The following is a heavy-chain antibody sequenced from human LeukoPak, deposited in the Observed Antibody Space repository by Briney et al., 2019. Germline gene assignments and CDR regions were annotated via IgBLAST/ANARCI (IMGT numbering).Heavy chain of an antibody. J-gene: IGHJ6*03. Sequence: ASVKVSCKASGYTFTSYDINWVRQATGQGLEWMGWMNPNSGNTGYAQKFQGRVTTTRNTSISTAYMELSSLRSEDTAVYYCARAAAGRLYYYYYMDVWGKGTTVTVSS. V-gene: IGHV1-8*01. CDR3: ARAAAGRLYYYYYMDV. CDR2: MNPNSGNT. D-gene: IGHD6-13*01. CDR1: GYTFTSYD.